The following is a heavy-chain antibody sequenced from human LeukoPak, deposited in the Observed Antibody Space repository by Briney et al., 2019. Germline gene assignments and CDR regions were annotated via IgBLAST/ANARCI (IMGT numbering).Heavy chain of an antibody. J-gene: IGHJ4*02. CDR2: MNPNSGNT. CDR3: ARGLVGIAAAGL. D-gene: IGHD6-13*01. CDR1: GYTFTSSD. Sequence: ASVKVSCKASGYTFTSSDINWVRQATGQGLEWMGWMNPNSGNTGYAQKFQGRITMTRDTSISTAYMDLSSLTSEDTAVYYCARGLVGIAAAGLWGQGTLVTVSS. V-gene: IGHV1-8*01.